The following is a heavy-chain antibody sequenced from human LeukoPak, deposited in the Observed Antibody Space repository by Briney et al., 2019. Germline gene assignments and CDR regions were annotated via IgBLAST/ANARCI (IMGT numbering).Heavy chain of an antibody. Sequence: ASVKVSCKASGYTFTGYYMHWVRQAPGQGLEWMGWINPNSGGTNYAQKFQGRVTMTRDTSISTAYMELSSLRSEDTAVYYCARDRTTVTTKWGFDPWGQGTLVTVSS. V-gene: IGHV1-2*02. CDR1: GYTFTGYY. CDR3: ARDRTTVTTKWGFDP. CDR2: INPNSGGT. J-gene: IGHJ5*02. D-gene: IGHD4-17*01.